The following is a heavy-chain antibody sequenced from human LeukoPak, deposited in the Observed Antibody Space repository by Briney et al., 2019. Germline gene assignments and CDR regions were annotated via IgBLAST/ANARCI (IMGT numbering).Heavy chain of an antibody. CDR2: ISGSGGST. J-gene: IGHJ4*02. Sequence: GGSLRLSCAASGFTFSSYGMSWVRQAPGKGLEWVSAISGSGGSTYYADSVKGRFTISRDNSKNTLYLQMNSLRAEDTAVYYCAKDPRIFGVVGNDVWGQGTLVTVSS. D-gene: IGHD3-3*01. CDR1: GFTFSSYG. V-gene: IGHV3-23*01. CDR3: AKDPRIFGVVGNDV.